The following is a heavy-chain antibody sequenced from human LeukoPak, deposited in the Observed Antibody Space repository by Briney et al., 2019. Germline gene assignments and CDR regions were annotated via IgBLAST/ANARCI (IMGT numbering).Heavy chain of an antibody. V-gene: IGHV1-69*06. J-gene: IGHJ4*02. D-gene: IGHD1-26*01. CDR2: IIPIFGTA. CDR1: GGTFSSYA. CDR3: AIVVEYLFDY. Sequence: VASVKVSCKASGGTFSSYAISWVRQAPGQGLEWMGGIIPIFGTANYAQKFQGRVTITADKSTSTAYMELSSLRSEGTAVYYSAIVVEYLFDYWGQGTLVTVSS.